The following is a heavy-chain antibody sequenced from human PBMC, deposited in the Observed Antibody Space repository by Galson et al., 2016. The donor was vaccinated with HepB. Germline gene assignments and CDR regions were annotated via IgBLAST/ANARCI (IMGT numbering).Heavy chain of an antibody. Sequence: SLRLSCAASGFTFSSYAMSWVRQAPGKGLQWVSTMTGSGGTTYYADSVKGRFTISRDNSKNTLYLQMNSLRAEDTAAYYCAKDLVTAIRGSGVFDIWGQGTMVTVSS. D-gene: IGHD2-21*02. J-gene: IGHJ3*02. CDR3: AKDLVTAIRGSGVFDI. V-gene: IGHV3-23*01. CDR1: GFTFSSYA. CDR2: MTGSGGTT.